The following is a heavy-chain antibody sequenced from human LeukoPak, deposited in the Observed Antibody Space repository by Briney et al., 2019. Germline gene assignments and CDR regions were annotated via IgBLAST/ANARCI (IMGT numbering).Heavy chain of an antibody. CDR2: ISSSSSYI. D-gene: IGHD3-3*01. CDR3: ARGVVLRFLEWLNIHDAFDI. Sequence: GGSLRLSCAASGFTFSSYSMNWVRQAPGKGLEWVSSISSSSSYIYYADSVKGRFTISRDNAKNSLYLQMNSLRAEDTAVYYCARGVVLRFLEWLNIHDAFDIWGQGTMVTVSS. CDR1: GFTFSSYS. V-gene: IGHV3-21*01. J-gene: IGHJ3*02.